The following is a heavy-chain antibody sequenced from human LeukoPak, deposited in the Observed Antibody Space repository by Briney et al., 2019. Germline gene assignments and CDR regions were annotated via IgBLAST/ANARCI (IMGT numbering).Heavy chain of an antibody. CDR2: ISYEGSNN. V-gene: IGHV3-30*18. Sequence: GGSLRLSSAASGFTFSSYGIHWVPQAPGKGLEWVALISYEGSNNYYAESVKGRFTISRDNSKDTLYLQMNSLRAEDTAVYYCAKDLDGYNRGNAFDIWGQGTMVTVSS. CDR3: AKDLDGYNRGNAFDI. D-gene: IGHD5-24*01. J-gene: IGHJ3*02. CDR1: GFTFSSYG.